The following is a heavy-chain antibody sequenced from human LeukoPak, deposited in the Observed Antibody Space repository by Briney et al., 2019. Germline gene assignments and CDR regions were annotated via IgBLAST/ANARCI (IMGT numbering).Heavy chain of an antibody. Sequence: PGGSLRLSCAASGFTFSSYSMNWVRQAPGKGLEWVSSISSSSSYIYYADSVTGRFTISRDNAKNSLYLQMNSLRAEDTAVYYCARVGSTDGMDVWGQGTTVTVSS. D-gene: IGHD1-26*01. CDR1: GFTFSSYS. CDR2: ISSSSSYI. J-gene: IGHJ6*02. CDR3: ARVGSTDGMDV. V-gene: IGHV3-21*01.